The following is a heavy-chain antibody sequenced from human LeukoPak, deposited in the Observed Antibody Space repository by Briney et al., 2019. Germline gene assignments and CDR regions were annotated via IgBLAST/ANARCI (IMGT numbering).Heavy chain of an antibody. Sequence: PGGSLRLSCAASGFIFSNYGMHWVRQAPGKGLEWVAFLHNDETEIYYADSVKGRFTISRDNSKNTLYLQMSSLRDEDTAVYYCVKDTGRGDFWGQGTQVTASS. CDR3: VKDTGRGDF. CDR2: LHNDETEI. J-gene: IGHJ4*02. CDR1: GFIFSNYG. D-gene: IGHD1-14*01. V-gene: IGHV3-30*02.